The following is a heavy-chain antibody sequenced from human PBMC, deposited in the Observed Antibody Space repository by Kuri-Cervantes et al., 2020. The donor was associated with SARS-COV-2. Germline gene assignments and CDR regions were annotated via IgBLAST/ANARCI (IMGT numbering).Heavy chain of an antibody. CDR3: ARDRGQQWLVGEFDY. D-gene: IGHD6-19*01. Sequence: GESLKISCAASGFTFSSYGMHWVRQAPGKGLEWVAFIRYDGSNKYYADSVKGRFTISRDNSKNTLYLQMSSLRAEDTAVYYCARDRGQQWLVGEFDYWGQGTLVTVSS. CDR2: IRYDGSNK. CDR1: GFTFSSYG. V-gene: IGHV3-30*02. J-gene: IGHJ4*02.